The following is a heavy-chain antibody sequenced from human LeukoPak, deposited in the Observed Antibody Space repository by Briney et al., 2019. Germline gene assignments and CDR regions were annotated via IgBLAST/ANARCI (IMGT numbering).Heavy chain of an antibody. CDR2: INHSGST. CDR1: DGSISGYY. J-gene: IGHJ4*02. Sequence: KPSETLSLTCTVSDGSISGYYWSWIRQPPGKGLEWIGEINHSGSTNYSPSLKSRVTISVDTSKNQFSLKLSSVTAADTAVYYCARGRIPFDYWGQGTLVTVSS. CDR3: ARGRIPFDY. D-gene: IGHD2-2*02. V-gene: IGHV4-34*01.